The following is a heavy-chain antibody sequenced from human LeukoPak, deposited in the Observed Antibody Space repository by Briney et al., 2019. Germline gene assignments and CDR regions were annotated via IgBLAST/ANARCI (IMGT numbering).Heavy chain of an antibody. CDR1: GGSFSGYC. D-gene: IGHD2-21*02. Sequence: SETLSLTCAVYGGSFSGYCWSWIRQPPGKGLEWIGEINHSGSTNYNPSLKSRVSISVDTSKNQFSLKLSSVTAADTAVYYCARGGYCGGDCYFYYWGQGTLVTVSS. V-gene: IGHV4-34*01. CDR3: ARGGYCGGDCYFYY. CDR2: INHSGST. J-gene: IGHJ4*02.